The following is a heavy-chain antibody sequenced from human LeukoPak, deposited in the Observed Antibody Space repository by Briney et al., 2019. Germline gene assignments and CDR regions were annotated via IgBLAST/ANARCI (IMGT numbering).Heavy chain of an antibody. J-gene: IGHJ5*02. CDR2: INAGNGNT. V-gene: IGHV1-3*01. CDR3: ARGGGYSSSWAYLVP. Sequence: ASVKVSCKASGYTFTGYAMHWVRQAPGQRLEWMGWINAGNGNTKYSQKLQGRVTITRDTSASTAYMELSSLRSEDTAVYYCARGGGYSSSWAYLVPWGQGTLVTVSS. CDR1: GYTFTGYA. D-gene: IGHD6-13*01.